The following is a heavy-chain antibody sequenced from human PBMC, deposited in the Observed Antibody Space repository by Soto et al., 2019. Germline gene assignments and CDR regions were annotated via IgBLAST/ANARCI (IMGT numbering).Heavy chain of an antibody. D-gene: IGHD3-10*01. J-gene: IGHJ6*02. CDR2: ISAYNGNT. CDR1: GYTFTSYG. V-gene: IGHV1-18*01. Sequence: ASVKVSCKASGYTFTSYGISGVRQAPGQGLEWMGWISAYNGNTNYAQKLQGRVTMTTDTSTSTAYMELRSLRSDDTAVYYCARGKRITMVRGHPRPYGMDVWGQGTTVTVSS. CDR3: ARGKRITMVRGHPRPYGMDV.